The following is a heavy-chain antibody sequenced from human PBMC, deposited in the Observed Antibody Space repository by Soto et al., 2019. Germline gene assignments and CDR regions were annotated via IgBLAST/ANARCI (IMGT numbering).Heavy chain of an antibody. V-gene: IGHV5-51*01. CDR1: EYNFAVYW. CDR3: ARGGVSTRTFDY. J-gene: IGHJ4*02. CDR2: IYPSDSDT. Sequence: PGESLKISCKGSEYNFAVYWIAWVRQMPGKGLELMGIIYPSDSDTRYRPSFQGQVTISADKSISSAYLQWSSLRASDTAMYYCARGGVSTRTFDYWGLGTPVTVSS. D-gene: IGHD3-3*01.